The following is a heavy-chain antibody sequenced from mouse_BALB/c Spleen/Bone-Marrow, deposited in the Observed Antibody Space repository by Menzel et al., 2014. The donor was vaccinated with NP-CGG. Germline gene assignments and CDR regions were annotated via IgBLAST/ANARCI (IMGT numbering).Heavy chain of an antibody. CDR2: IYPGNSDT. J-gene: IGHJ2*01. CDR3: TTLARNKFDY. CDR1: GYTFSNYW. Sequence: EVQLQQSGTVLARPGAAVKMSCKASGYTFSNYWMHWVKQRPGQGLEWIGTIYPGNSDTTYNQKFKGKATLTAVTSTSTAYMELSSLTNEDFAVYYCTTLARNKFDYWGQGTTLTVSS. V-gene: IGHV1-5*01. D-gene: IGHD3-1*01.